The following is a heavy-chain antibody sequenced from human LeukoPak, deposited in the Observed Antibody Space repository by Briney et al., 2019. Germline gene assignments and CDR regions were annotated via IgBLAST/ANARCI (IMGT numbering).Heavy chain of an antibody. CDR3: TREGSGIPGYFDY. D-gene: IGHD3-10*01. CDR2: TYYRSTWYT. V-gene: IGHV6-1*01. CDR1: GDSVSSNNVG. Sequence: SRTLSLSCAISGDSVSSNNVGWNWIRQWPSRGLEWPVRTYYRSTWYTQSAECVIGLVTDNPDTTQYLCSLQVRSLTPEEYASDYCTREGSGIPGYFDYWGQGTLVIVSS. J-gene: IGHJ4*02.